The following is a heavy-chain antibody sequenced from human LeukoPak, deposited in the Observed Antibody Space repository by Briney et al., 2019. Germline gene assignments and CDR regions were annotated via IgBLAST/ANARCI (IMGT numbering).Heavy chain of an antibody. D-gene: IGHD6-19*01. CDR1: GGSISSSSYY. CDR3: ARQIAYSSGWYWNY. Sequence: SETLSLTCTVSGGSISSSSYYWGWIRQPPGKGLEWIGSIYYSGSTYYNPSLKSRVTISVDTSKNQFSLKLSSVTAADTAVYYCARQIAYSSGWYWNYWGQGTLVTVSS. J-gene: IGHJ4*02. V-gene: IGHV4-39*07. CDR2: IYYSGST.